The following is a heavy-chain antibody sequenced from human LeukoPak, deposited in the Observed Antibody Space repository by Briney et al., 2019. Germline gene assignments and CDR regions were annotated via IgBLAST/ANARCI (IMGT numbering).Heavy chain of an antibody. CDR1: GFSLRTYA. Sequence: GGSLRLSCAASGFSLRTYAMNRVRQVPGKGLEWVSSIGGSDGTTYYAASVKGRFTISSDFSTSTVSLQMNSLRAEDTAVYFCAKGLVVNDNYFDKWGQGTLVTVSS. D-gene: IGHD2-15*01. V-gene: IGHV3-23*01. CDR2: IGGSDGTT. CDR3: AKGLVVNDNYFDK. J-gene: IGHJ4*02.